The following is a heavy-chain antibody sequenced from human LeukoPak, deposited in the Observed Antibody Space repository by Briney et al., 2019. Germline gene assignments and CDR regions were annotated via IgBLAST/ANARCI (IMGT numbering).Heavy chain of an antibody. CDR2: IYHSGST. D-gene: IGHD6-13*01. J-gene: IGHJ4*01. CDR1: GYSISSGYY. V-gene: IGHV4-38-2*02. Sequence: SETLSLTCTVSGYSISSGYYWGWIRQPPGKGLEWIGSIYHSGSTYYNPSLKSRVTISVDTSKNQFSLKLSSVTAADTAVYYCAQQEYSSSWYPGHYFDYWGHETLVTTSS. CDR3: AQQEYSSSWYPGHYFDY.